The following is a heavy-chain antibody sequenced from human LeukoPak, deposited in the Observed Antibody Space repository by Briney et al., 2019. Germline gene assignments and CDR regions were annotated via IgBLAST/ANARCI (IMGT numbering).Heavy chain of an antibody. CDR1: GFTFSSYD. D-gene: IGHD2-15*01. Sequence: GGSLRLSCAASGFTFSSYDMHWVRQATGKGLEWVSAIGTAGDTYYPGSVKGRFTFSREDAKNSLYLQMNSLRAEDTAVYYCATGSLDAFDIWGQGTMVTVSS. CDR3: ATGSLDAFDI. V-gene: IGHV3-13*01. CDR2: IGTAGDT. J-gene: IGHJ3*02.